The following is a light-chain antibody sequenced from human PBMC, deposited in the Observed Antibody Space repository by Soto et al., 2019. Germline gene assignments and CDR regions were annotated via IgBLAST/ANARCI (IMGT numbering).Light chain of an antibody. CDR2: HAS. CDR3: QQANSFPLT. J-gene: IGKJ3*01. V-gene: IGKV1-12*01. CDR1: QGIRRW. Sequence: DIPMTQLPSSMSASVGDRVTITCRASQGIRRWLAWYHQKPGKAPNLLISHASTLHSGVPSRFSGSGSGTDFTLTISSLQPEDFGTYYCQQANSFPLTFGPGTKVDMK.